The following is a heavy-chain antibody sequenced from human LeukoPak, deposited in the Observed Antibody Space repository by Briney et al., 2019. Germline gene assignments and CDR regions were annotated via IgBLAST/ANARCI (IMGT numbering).Heavy chain of an antibody. CDR3: ARGHSSAYVEY. CDR2: IWYDGNSK. D-gene: IGHD3-22*01. Sequence: GGSLRLSCAVSGFTFSGYGMHWVRQAPGKGLGGVAVIWYDGNSKYYAGSVKGRFTISRDNSKNTLYLQMNSLRVEDTAVYYCARGHSSAYVEYWGQGTLVTVSS. J-gene: IGHJ4*02. CDR1: GFTFSGYG. V-gene: IGHV3-33*01.